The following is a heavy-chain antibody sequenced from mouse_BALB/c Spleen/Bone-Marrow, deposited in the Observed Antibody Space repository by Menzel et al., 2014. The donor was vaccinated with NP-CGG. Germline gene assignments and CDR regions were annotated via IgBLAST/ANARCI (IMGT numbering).Heavy chain of an antibody. Sequence: EDQLEQSGAELVKPADSVKLSRTASGFNIKDTYMHWVKQSPEQGLEWIGRIDPANGNTKYDPKFQGKATITADTSSNTAYLQLSSLTSEDTAVYYCARWEYYARDYWGQGTSVTVSS. V-gene: IGHV14-3*02. CDR2: IDPANGNT. CDR3: ARWEYYARDY. D-gene: IGHD4-1*01. J-gene: IGHJ4*01. CDR1: GFNIKDTY.